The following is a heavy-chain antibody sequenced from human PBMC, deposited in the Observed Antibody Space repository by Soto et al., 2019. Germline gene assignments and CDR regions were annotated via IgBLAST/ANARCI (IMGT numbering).Heavy chain of an antibody. V-gene: IGHV3-64D*06. Sequence: GGSLRLSCSASGFTFSSYAMHWVRQAPGKGLEYVSAISSNWGSTYYADSVKGRFTISRDNSKNTLYLQMSSLRAEDTAVYYCVIHEYSSSSEYYYYGMDVWGQGTTVTVSS. CDR2: ISSNWGST. CDR1: GFTFSSYA. J-gene: IGHJ6*02. D-gene: IGHD6-6*01. CDR3: VIHEYSSSSEYYYYGMDV.